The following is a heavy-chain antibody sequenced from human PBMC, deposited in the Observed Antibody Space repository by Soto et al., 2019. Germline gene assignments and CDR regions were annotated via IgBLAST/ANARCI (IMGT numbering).Heavy chain of an antibody. V-gene: IGHV3-53*01. CDR2: IYPAGPT. J-gene: IGHJ4*02. CDR1: GFTVSGMF. CDR3: ARDADSSGLHY. Sequence: GGSLRLSCAASGFTVSGMFMNWVRQAPGKGLEWVSVIYPAGPTYYADSVKGRFTISRDNSKNTLFLQLNNLRAEDTAVYYCARDADSSGLHYWGQGILVTVSS. D-gene: IGHD6-19*01.